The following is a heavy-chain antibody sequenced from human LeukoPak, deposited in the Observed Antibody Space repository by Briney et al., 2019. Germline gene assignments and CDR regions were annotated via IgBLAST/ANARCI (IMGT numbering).Heavy chain of an antibody. V-gene: IGHV3-33*01. CDR1: GFTFSNYG. CDR3: ARSPGAPGYYYGSYFDY. J-gene: IGHJ4*02. D-gene: IGHD5-18*01. CDR2: IWYDGSNE. Sequence: PGGSLRLSCAASGFTFSNYGMHWVRRPPGKGLEWVAVIWYDGSNEFYADSEKGRFTISRDNSKNMLYLQMNSPRVEDTAVYYCARSPGAPGYYYGSYFDYWGQGMLVTVSS.